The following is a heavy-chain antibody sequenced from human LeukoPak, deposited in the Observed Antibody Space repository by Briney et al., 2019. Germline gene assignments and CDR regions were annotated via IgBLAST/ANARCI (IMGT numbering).Heavy chain of an antibody. Sequence: GGSLRISCAASGFTFSSYAMSWVRQAPGKGLEWVSAISGTGGRTYYADSVKGRFTISRDNSKNTLYLQMNSLRAEDTAVYYCAKWATVTDPRFDYWGQGTLVTVSS. V-gene: IGHV3-23*01. CDR3: AKWATVTDPRFDY. J-gene: IGHJ4*02. CDR1: GFTFSSYA. CDR2: ISGTGGRT. D-gene: IGHD4-17*01.